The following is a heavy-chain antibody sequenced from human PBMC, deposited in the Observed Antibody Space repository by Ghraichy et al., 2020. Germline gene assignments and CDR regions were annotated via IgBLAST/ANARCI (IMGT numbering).Heavy chain of an antibody. CDR1: GFTFSSYA. CDR3: AKDRSSGWYSGAFDI. V-gene: IGHV3-23*01. J-gene: IGHJ3*02. D-gene: IGHD6-19*01. CDR2: ISGSGGST. Sequence: GESLNISCAASGFTFSSYAMSWVRQAPGKGLEWVSAISGSGGSTYYADSVKGRFTISRDNSKNTLYLQMNSLRAEDTAVYYCAKDRSSGWYSGAFDIWGQGTMVTVSS.